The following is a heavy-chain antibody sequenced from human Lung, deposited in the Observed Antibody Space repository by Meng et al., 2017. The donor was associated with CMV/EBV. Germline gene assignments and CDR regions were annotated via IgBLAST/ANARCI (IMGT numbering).Heavy chain of an antibody. Sequence: QGQLGLSGAELTQPGASVTVSCRPSGYTFTSYAINWVRQAPGQGPDWMGWISTYNGNTNYAQKLQGRVTMTTDTSTSTVYMEVRSLRSDDTAVYYCARVWNYDILTGYYTHYFDYWGQGTLVTVSS. CDR1: GYTFTSYA. J-gene: IGHJ4*02. D-gene: IGHD3-9*01. CDR2: ISTYNGNT. V-gene: IGHV1-18*01. CDR3: ARVWNYDILTGYYTHYFDY.